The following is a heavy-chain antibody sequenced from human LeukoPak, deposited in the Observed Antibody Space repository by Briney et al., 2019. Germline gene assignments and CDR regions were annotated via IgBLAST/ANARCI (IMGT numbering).Heavy chain of an antibody. CDR2: ISYDGSNK. J-gene: IGHJ4*02. CDR3: AREFGYGGNPEWDY. V-gene: IGHV3-30-3*01. Sequence: PGGSLRLSCAASGFTFSNYAIHWVRQAPGKGLEWVAVISYDGSNKYYADSVKGRFTISRDNSKNTLYLQMNSLRAEDTAVYYCAREFGYGGNPEWDYWGQGTLVTVSS. D-gene: IGHD4-23*01. CDR1: GFTFSNYA.